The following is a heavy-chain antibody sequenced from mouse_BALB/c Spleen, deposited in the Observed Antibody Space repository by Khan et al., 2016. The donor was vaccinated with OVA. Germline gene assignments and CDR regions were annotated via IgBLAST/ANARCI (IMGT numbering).Heavy chain of an antibody. J-gene: IGHJ3*01. CDR2: INPYNDYT. CDR3: GRGGLGLQTWFAY. CDR1: GYTFSSYD. Sequence: EVQLQQSGPELVKPGASVKMSCKASGYTFSSYDIHWVRQKPGQGLEWIGYINPYNDYTKFNEKFKGKATLTSDKSSSTAYMELSSLTSEDSAVFYCGRGGLGLQTWFAYWGQGTLVTGSA. V-gene: IGHV1S136*01. D-gene: IGHD3-1*01.